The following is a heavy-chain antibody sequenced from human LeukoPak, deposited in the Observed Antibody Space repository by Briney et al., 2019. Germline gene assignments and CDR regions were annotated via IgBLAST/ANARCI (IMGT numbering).Heavy chain of an antibody. J-gene: IGHJ3*01. D-gene: IGHD4-17*01. Sequence: GGSLGLSCIASGFTFSSHWMNWVRQAPGKGLEWVASIMQDGSEKYYVDSVKGRFIISRDNAKNSLYLQMNSLRAEDTAVYYCARESTKYGAYVSGFDFWGQGTMVTVSS. CDR1: GFTFSSHW. CDR3: ARESTKYGAYVSGFDF. V-gene: IGHV3-7*01. CDR2: IMQDGSEK.